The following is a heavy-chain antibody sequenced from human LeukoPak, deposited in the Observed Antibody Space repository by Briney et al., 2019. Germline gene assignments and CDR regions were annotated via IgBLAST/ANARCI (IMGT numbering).Heavy chain of an antibody. D-gene: IGHD3-9*01. CDR1: GGTFSSYA. J-gene: IGHJ6*02. Sequence: ASVKVSCKASGGTFSSYAISWVRQAPGQGLEWMGIINPSGGSTSYAQKFQGRVTMTRDTSTSTVYMELSSLRSEDTAVYYCARGPVRYFEGQRADWCGMDVWGQGTTVIVSS. CDR3: ARGPVRYFEGQRADWCGMDV. CDR2: INPSGGST. V-gene: IGHV1-46*01.